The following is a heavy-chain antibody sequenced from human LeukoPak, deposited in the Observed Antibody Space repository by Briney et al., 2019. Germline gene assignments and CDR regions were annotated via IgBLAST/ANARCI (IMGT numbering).Heavy chain of an antibody. J-gene: IGHJ4*02. CDR2: ISSSGSTI. CDR1: GFTFSSYE. Sequence: GGSLRLSCAASGFTFSSYEMNWVRQAPGKGLEWVSYISSSGSTIYYADSVKGRFTISRDNSKNTLYLQMNSLRAEDTAVYYCAREATYGSFDYWGQGTLVTVSS. D-gene: IGHD4-17*01. CDR3: AREATYGSFDY. V-gene: IGHV3-48*03.